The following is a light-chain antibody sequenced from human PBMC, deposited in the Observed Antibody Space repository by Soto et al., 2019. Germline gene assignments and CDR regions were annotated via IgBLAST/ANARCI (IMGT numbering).Light chain of an antibody. Sequence: EIVLTQSPGTLSLSPGERATLSCRASQSVSSSYLAWYQQKPGQAPRLLIYGASSRATGIPDRFSGSGSGTDFTLTISRMDTEDFEVYYCQQYGSSYTFSQGTKLEIK. CDR2: GAS. V-gene: IGKV3-20*01. J-gene: IGKJ2*01. CDR1: QSVSSSY. CDR3: QQYGSSYT.